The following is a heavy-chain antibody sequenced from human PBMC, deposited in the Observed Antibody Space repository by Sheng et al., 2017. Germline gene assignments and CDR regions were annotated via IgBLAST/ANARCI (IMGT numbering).Heavy chain of an antibody. CDR3: TTDPMPQITMIVVVIGDAFDI. CDR2: IKSKTDGGTT. D-gene: IGHD3-22*01. CDR1: GFTFSNAW. Sequence: EVQLVESGGGLVKPGGSLRLSCAASGFTFSNAWMSWVRQAPGKGLEWVGRIKSKTDGGTTDYAAPVKGRFTISRDDSKNTLYLQMNSLKTEDTAVYYCTTDPMPQITMIVVVIGDAFDIWGQGTMVTVSS. V-gene: IGHV3-15*01. J-gene: IGHJ3*02.